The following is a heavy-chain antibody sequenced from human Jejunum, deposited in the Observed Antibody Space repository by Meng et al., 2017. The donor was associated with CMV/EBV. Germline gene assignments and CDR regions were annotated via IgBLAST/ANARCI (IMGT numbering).Heavy chain of an antibody. D-gene: IGHD1-1*01. V-gene: IGHV1-2*04. J-gene: IGHJ5*02. Sequence: QGQLVQSGAGVKKPGASVKVSCKASGYTFTGYYIHWVRQAPGQGLEWMGWINPNTGGTKYAQKFQGWVTLTRDTSISTAYMELSRLRSDDTAVYYCARGRYELIWGLFDPWGQGTLVTVSS. CDR1: GYTFTGYY. CDR3: ARGRYELIWGLFDP. CDR2: INPNTGGT.